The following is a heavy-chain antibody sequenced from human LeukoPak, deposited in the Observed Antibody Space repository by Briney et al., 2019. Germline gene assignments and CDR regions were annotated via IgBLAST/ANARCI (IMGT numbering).Heavy chain of an antibody. CDR3: ARTRSGKPDF. J-gene: IGHJ4*02. D-gene: IGHD6-25*01. CDR1: GYTFIFHY. Sequence: ASVKVSCKASGYTFIFHYIHWVRQVPGQGLEWMGWVNPRSGGTNYAQKFHDRVTMTGVTSISTAYMDLSSLRSDDTAVYYCARTRSGKPDFWGQGTLVTVSS. CDR2: VNPRSGGT. V-gene: IGHV1-2*02.